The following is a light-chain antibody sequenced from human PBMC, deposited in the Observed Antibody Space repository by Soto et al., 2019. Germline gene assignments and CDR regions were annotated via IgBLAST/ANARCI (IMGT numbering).Light chain of an antibody. Sequence: QSVLTQPASVSGPPGQSIAISCPGTRSYVGGYNYVSWYQQHPGKAPKLMIYDVSNRPSGVSNRFSGSKSGNTASLTISGLQAEDEADYYCCSYTTSSTYVFGTGTKVTVL. V-gene: IGLV2-14*03. CDR3: CSYTTSSTYV. J-gene: IGLJ1*01. CDR1: RSYVGGYNY. CDR2: DVS.